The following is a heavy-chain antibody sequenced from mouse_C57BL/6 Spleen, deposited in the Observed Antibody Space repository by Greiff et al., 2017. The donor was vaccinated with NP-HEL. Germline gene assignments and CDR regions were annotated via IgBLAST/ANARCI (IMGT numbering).Heavy chain of an antibody. CDR1: GYTFTSYW. CDR3: ARERTGTYDY. D-gene: IGHD4-1*01. CDR2: IDPSDSYT. J-gene: IGHJ2*01. V-gene: IGHV1-59*01. Sequence: QVQLKQPGAELVRPGTSVKLSCKASGYTFTSYWMHWVKQRPGQGLEWIGVIDPSDSYTNYNQKFKGKATLTVDTSSSPAYMQLSSLTSEDSAVYYCARERTGTYDYWGQGTTLTVSS.